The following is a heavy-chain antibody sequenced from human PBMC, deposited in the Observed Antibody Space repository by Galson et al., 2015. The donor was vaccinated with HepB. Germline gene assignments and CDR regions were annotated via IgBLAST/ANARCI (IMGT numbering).Heavy chain of an antibody. Sequence: SLRLSCAASGFTFRSYAMSWVRQAQGKGLEWVSAISGSGGSTSHADSEKGRFTISRDNSKNTLYLQMNSLRAEDTSVYYCVLTYTSGFFWFDPWGQGTLVTASS. CDR2: ISGSGGST. J-gene: IGHJ5*02. CDR3: VLTYTSGFFWFDP. D-gene: IGHD5-12*01. CDR1: GFTFRSYA. V-gene: IGHV3-23*01.